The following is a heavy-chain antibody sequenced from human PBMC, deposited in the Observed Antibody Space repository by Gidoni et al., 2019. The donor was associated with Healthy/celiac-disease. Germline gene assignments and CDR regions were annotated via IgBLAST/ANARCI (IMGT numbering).Heavy chain of an antibody. CDR3: AKDGCGGDCYSGDNDAFDI. CDR1: GFTFSSYG. V-gene: IGHV3-30*18. D-gene: IGHD2-21*01. Sequence: VQLVESGGGVVQPGRSLRLSCAASGFTFSSYGMHWVRQAPGKGLEWVAVISYDGSNKYYADSVKGRFTISRDNSKNTLYLQMNSLRAEDTAVYYCAKDGCGGDCYSGDNDAFDIWGQGTMVTVSS. J-gene: IGHJ3*02. CDR2: ISYDGSNK.